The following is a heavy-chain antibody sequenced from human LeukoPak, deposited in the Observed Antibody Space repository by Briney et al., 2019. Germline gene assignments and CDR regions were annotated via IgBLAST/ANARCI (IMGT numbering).Heavy chain of an antibody. CDR2: IYYSGST. V-gene: IGHV4-61*01. CDR1: GFSISSGYY. Sequence: SETLSLTCSVSGFSISSGYYWGWIRQPPGKGLEWIGYIYYSGSTNYNPSLKSRVTMSVDTSKNQLSLKLTSVTAADTAVYYCARELITKADAFDIWGQGTMVTVSS. CDR3: ARELITKADAFDI. J-gene: IGHJ3*02. D-gene: IGHD1-20*01.